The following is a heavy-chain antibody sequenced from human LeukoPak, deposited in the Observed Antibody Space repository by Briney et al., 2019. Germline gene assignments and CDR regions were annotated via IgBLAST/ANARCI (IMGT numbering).Heavy chain of an antibody. D-gene: IGHD3-3*01. CDR1: GFTFSDFW. CDR3: ARALGLEWLYAPYNWFDP. Sequence: GGSLRLSCAVSGFTFSDFWMSWVRQAPGRGLEWVANIHPEGNEKYHVESVKGRFTISRDNAKNSLYLQMNSLRAEDTAVYYCARALGLEWLYAPYNWFDPWGQGTLVTVSS. V-gene: IGHV3-7*01. J-gene: IGHJ5*02. CDR2: IHPEGNEK.